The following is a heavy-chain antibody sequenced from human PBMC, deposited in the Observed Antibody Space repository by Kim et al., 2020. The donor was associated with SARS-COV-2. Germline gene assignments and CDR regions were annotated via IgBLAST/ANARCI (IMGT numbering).Heavy chain of an antibody. Sequence: SETLSPTCSVSGGSVSGRNYYWNWIRQPPGKGLQWIGYISYGGTTSSNPSLKSRVTISLDTTTNQFSLKLTSVTAADTAVYYCARDAAGRPYNYGVDVWGQGTTVTVSS. J-gene: IGHJ6*02. D-gene: IGHD3-10*01. CDR3: ARDAAGRPYNYGVDV. CDR1: GGSVSGRNYY. CDR2: ISYGGTT. V-gene: IGHV4-61*01.